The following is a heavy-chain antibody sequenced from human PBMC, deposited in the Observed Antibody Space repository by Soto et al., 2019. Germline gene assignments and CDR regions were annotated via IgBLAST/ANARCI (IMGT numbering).Heavy chain of an antibody. D-gene: IGHD2-15*01. CDR3: ARHEDCSGGSCYSVGYLDV. CDR2: IYYSGST. Sequence: SSETLSLTCTVSGGSISSSSYYWGWIRQPPGKGLEWIGSIYYSGSTYYNPSLMSRVTISVDTSKNQFSLKLSSVTAADTAVYYCARHEDCSGGSCYSVGYLDVWGQGTTVTVSS. CDR1: GGSISSSSYY. V-gene: IGHV4-39*01. J-gene: IGHJ6*02.